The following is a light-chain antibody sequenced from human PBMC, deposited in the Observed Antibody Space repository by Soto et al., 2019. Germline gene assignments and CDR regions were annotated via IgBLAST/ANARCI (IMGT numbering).Light chain of an antibody. CDR2: AAS. CDR1: QSVSGW. V-gene: IGKV1-5*01. J-gene: IGKJ5*01. Sequence: TQSPGTLSLSPGERATLSCRASQSVSGWLAWYQQKPGKAPKLLIYAASSLQSGVPSRFSGSGSGTDFTLTISSLQPEDFATYYCQHLNSFPFTFGQGTRLEIK. CDR3: QHLNSFPFT.